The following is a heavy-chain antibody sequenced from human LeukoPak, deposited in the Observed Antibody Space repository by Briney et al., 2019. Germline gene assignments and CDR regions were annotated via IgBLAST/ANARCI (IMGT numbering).Heavy chain of an antibody. J-gene: IGHJ6*03. Sequence: GASVKVSCKASGYTFTSYYMHWVRQAPGQGLEWMGIINPSGGSTSYAQKFQGRVTMTRDMSTSTVYMELSSLRSEDTAVYYCARNAIPVIGNDYYYYMDVWGKGTTVTVSS. CDR1: GYTFTSYY. CDR3: ARNAIPVIGNDYYYYMDV. CDR2: INPSGGST. V-gene: IGHV1-46*01. D-gene: IGHD2-21*01.